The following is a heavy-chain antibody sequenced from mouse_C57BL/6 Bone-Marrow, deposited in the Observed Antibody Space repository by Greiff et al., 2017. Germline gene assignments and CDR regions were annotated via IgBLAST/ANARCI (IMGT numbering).Heavy chain of an antibody. V-gene: IGHV1-81*01. Sequence: VQLQESGAELARPGASVKLSCKASGYTFTSYGISWVKQRTGQGLEWIGEIYPRSGNTYYNEKFKGKATLTADKASSTAYMELRSLTSEDSAVYFCARGGFYYDYDWGQGTTLTVSS. CDR3: ARGGFYYDYD. CDR1: GYTFTSYG. D-gene: IGHD2-4*01. CDR2: IYPRSGNT. J-gene: IGHJ2*01.